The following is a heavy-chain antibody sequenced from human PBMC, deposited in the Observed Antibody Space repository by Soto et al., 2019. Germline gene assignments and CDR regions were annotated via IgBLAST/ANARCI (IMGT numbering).Heavy chain of an antibody. V-gene: IGHV1-46*01. CDR2: ISPRDGTT. J-gene: IGHJ4*02. CDR3: ARGGGTLDD. CDR1: GYTFISYA. Sequence: QVQLVQSGAEVKKSGASVKVSCKASGYTFISYAMYWVRQAPGQGREWMGIISPRDGTTNYAQNFQDRVTMTRDTSTRTVYMELSSLRSEDTAVYYCARGGGTLDDWGQGTLVTVSS.